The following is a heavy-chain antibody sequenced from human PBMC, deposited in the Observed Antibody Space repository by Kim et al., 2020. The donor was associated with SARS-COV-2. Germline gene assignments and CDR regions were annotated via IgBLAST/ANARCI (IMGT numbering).Heavy chain of an antibody. CDR3: AKDDQDIVVVVAATLDY. CDR2: ISGGGGST. J-gene: IGHJ4*02. D-gene: IGHD2-15*01. Sequence: GGSLRLSCAASGFTFDDYTMHWVRQAPGKGLEWVSLISGGGGSTYYADSMKGRFTISRDNSKNSLYLQMNSLRTEDTALYYCAKDDQDIVVVVAATLDYWGQGTLVTVSS. CDR1: GFTFDDYT. V-gene: IGHV3-43*02.